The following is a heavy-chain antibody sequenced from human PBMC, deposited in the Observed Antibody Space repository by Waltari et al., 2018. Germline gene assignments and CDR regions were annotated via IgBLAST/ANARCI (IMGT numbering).Heavy chain of an antibody. CDR2: MSSSGSTR. CDR3: ARSGATEWLSYVGWFDP. J-gene: IGHJ5*02. D-gene: IGHD3-3*01. CDR1: GFTFSDYY. Sequence: QVQLVESGGGLVKPGGSLRLSCAASGFTFSDYYMSWIRQAPGRGLEWVSYMSSSGSTRYYADSVKGRFTISRDNAKNSLYLQMNSRRAEDTAVYYCARSGATEWLSYVGWFDPWGQGTLVTVSS. V-gene: IGHV3-11*01.